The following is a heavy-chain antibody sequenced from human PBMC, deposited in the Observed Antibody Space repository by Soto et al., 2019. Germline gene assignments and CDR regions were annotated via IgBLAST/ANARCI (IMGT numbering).Heavy chain of an antibody. CDR1: GYTFTSNG. Sequence: QVHLVQSGAEVKEPGASVKVSCKASGYTFTSNGISWVRQAPGKGLEWMGWVSAYSGNTNYAQKIQGRVTMTTDTSTNTAYMELGSLRSDDPAVYFCARDVDYRFDSWGQGTLVTVSS. V-gene: IGHV1-18*01. CDR3: ARDVDYRFDS. D-gene: IGHD4-17*01. J-gene: IGHJ4*02. CDR2: VSAYSGNT.